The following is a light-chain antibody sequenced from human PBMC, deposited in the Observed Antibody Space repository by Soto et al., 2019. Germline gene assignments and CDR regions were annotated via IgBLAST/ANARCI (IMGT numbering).Light chain of an antibody. J-gene: IGKJ2*01. V-gene: IGKV3-20*01. CDR3: QQYGNSPYT. Sequence: EIVLTQSPGTLSLSPGESATLSCRASQSVDNNYVAWYQQKPGQAPTLLIHGASYRPAGIPDRFSGSGSGTDFTLTISRLEPEDFAVFHCQQYGNSPYTFGQGTKLEI. CDR2: GAS. CDR1: QSVDNNY.